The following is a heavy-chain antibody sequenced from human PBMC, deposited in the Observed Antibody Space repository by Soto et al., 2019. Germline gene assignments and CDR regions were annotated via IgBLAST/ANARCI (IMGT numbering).Heavy chain of an antibody. D-gene: IGHD5-12*01. CDR2: ISGSGGST. V-gene: IGHV3-23*01. CDR3: AKALGRDGYKNLDY. J-gene: IGHJ4*02. CDR1: GFTFSSYA. Sequence: GGSLRLSCAASGFTFSSYAMSWVRQAPGKGLEWVSAISGSGGSTYYADSVKGRFTISRDNSKNTLYLQMNSLRAEDTAVYYCAKALGRDGYKNLDYWGQGTLGTVAX.